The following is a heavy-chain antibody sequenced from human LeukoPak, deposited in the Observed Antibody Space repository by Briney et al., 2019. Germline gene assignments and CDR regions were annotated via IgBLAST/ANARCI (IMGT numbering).Heavy chain of an antibody. V-gene: IGHV4-38-2*01. Sequence: SETLSLTCGVSGDSITSDYCWAWIRQPPGKGLERIGSVYRSGSPSYNPSLKGRVTISMDPSENEFSLNLYFVTAADTAMYYCARHPYGLLREGWFDPWGQGTLVTVSS. J-gene: IGHJ5*02. CDR1: GDSITSDYC. CDR3: ARHPYGLLREGWFDP. CDR2: VYRSGSP. D-gene: IGHD2-15*01.